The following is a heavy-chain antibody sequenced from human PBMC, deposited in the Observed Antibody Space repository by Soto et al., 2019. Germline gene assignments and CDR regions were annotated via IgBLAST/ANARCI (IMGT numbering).Heavy chain of an antibody. Sequence: SETLSLTCTVSVGSISTNYWSWIRQPPGKGLEWIGYVHYSGSTTYNPSLKSRVAISVDTSKNHFSLRLNSVTAADTAVYYCARAPDYDILTGYYPWFDPWGQGTLVTVSS. CDR3: ARAPDYDILTGYYPWFDP. J-gene: IGHJ5*02. CDR2: VHYSGST. CDR1: VGSISTNY. D-gene: IGHD3-9*01. V-gene: IGHV4-59*01.